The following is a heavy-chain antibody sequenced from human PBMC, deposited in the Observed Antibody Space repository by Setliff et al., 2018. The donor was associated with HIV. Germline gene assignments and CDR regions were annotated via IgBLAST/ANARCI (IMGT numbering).Heavy chain of an antibody. CDR1: GGSFSGYY. Sequence: PSETLSLTCDVYGGSFSGYYWSWIRQPPGKGLEWIGESNHSGSTNYNPSLKSRVTISVDTSKRQFSLKLSSVTAADTAVFYCAREVVGATSHDAFDIWGQGTMVTVSS. CDR2: SNHSGST. V-gene: IGHV4-34*01. J-gene: IGHJ3*02. CDR3: AREVVGATSHDAFDI. D-gene: IGHD1-26*01.